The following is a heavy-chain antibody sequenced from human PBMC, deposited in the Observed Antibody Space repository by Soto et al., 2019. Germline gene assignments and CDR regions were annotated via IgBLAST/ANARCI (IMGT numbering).Heavy chain of an antibody. J-gene: IGHJ2*01. CDR2: IYYIGTS. Sequence: QVQLQESGPGLVKPSQTLSLTCTVSGASISSGGYYWGWIRQHPGKGLEWIGFIYYIGTSYYNPSLESRITLSVDTSKNHFSLNLTSVTGADTAVYYCARVLRDVLSDRYYWYFDLWGRGTLVTVSS. D-gene: IGHD3-16*02. CDR3: ARVLRDVLSDRYYWYFDL. CDR1: GASISSGGYY. V-gene: IGHV4-31*03.